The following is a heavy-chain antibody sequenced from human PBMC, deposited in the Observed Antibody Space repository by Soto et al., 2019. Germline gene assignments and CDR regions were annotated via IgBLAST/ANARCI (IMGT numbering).Heavy chain of an antibody. CDR1: GGSISGYH. D-gene: IGHD3-16*01. CDR2: FHNSGNP. V-gene: IGHV4-4*08. J-gene: IGHJ4*02. CDR3: ARGGTPIDY. Sequence: SETLSLTCSISGGSISGYHLNWIRQTPGKGVEWIGYFHNSGNPKYSSSLKSRVTMTTDTSTSTAYMELRSLRSDDTAVYYCARGGTPIDYWGQGTLVTVSS.